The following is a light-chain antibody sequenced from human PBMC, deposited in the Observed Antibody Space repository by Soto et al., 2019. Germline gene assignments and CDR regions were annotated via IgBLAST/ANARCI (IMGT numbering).Light chain of an antibody. Sequence: DVVMTQSPLSLPVTLGQPASISCRSSQSLVSSDGNTYLNWFQQRPGQSPRRLIYKVSDRDSGVPDRISGSGSGTDFTPTISRVEAEDVGIYYCMQGAHWPPTFGQGTKLEIK. V-gene: IGKV2-30*01. CDR3: MQGAHWPPT. CDR1: QSLVSSDGNTY. J-gene: IGKJ2*01. CDR2: KVS.